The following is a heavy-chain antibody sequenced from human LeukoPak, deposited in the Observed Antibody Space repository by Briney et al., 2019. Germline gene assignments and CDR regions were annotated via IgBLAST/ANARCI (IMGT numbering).Heavy chain of an antibody. J-gene: IGHJ4*02. V-gene: IGHV3-23*01. CDR3: AKFPKWELESGYFDY. D-gene: IGHD1-26*01. CDR2: ISGSGGST. Sequence: PGGSLRLSCAASGFTFSSYAMSWVRQAPGKGLEWVSAISGSGGSTYYVDSVKGRFTISRDNSKNTLYLQMNSLRAEDTAVYYCAKFPKWELESGYFDYWGQGTLVTVSS. CDR1: GFTFSSYA.